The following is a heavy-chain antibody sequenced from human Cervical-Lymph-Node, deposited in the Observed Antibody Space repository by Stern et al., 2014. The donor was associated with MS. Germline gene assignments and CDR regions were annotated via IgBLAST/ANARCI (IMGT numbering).Heavy chain of an antibody. CDR2: IWYDGSNP. Sequence: VQLLESGGGVVQPGRSLRLSCAASGFSFSRYAMHWVRPAPGKGLEWVALIWYDGSNPYYADSVTGRFTISRYNFKNTLYLQMNSLRAEDTAVYYCASAYSSSHYYFDYWGQGTLVTVSS. V-gene: IGHV3-33*01. J-gene: IGHJ4*02. D-gene: IGHD6-13*01. CDR3: ASAYSSSHYYFDY. CDR1: GFSFSRYA.